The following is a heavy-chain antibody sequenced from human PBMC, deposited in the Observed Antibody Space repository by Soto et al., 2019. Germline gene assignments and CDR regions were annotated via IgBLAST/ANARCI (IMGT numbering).Heavy chain of an antibody. CDR3: ARDPYSGSSVVDY. Sequence: QVQLVESGGGLVKPGGSLRLSCAASGFTFSDYYMSWIRQAPGKGLEWVSYISSSSSYTNYADSVKGRFTISRDNAKNSLYLQMNSLRAEDTAVYYCARDPYSGSSVVDYWGQGTLVTVSS. D-gene: IGHD1-26*01. J-gene: IGHJ4*02. CDR2: ISSSSSYT. V-gene: IGHV3-11*05. CDR1: GFTFSDYY.